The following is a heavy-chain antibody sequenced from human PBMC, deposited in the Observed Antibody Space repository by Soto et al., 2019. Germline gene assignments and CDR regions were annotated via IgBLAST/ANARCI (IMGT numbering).Heavy chain of an antibody. CDR3: ARDPSTSKSPDYYYYYMDV. CDR1: GYTFTSYG. J-gene: IGHJ6*03. Sequence: QVQLVQSGVEVKKPGAPVKVSCKASGYTFTSYGFSWVRQAPGQGLEWMGWISAYNGDTNYAQKFQGRVTMTTDTSTSTANMELRSLRSDDTAVYFCARDPSTSKSPDYYYYYMDVWGKGTTVTVSS. CDR2: ISAYNGDT. V-gene: IGHV1-18*01.